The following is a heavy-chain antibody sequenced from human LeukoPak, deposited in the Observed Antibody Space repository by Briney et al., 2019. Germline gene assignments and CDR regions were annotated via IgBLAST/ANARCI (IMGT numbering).Heavy chain of an antibody. D-gene: IGHD3-16*01. J-gene: IGHJ5*02. CDR1: GFTFSSYA. Sequence: GRSLRLSCAASGFTFSSYAMHWVRQAPGKGLEWVAVTSYDGSNKYYADSVKGRFTISRDNSKNTLYLQMNSLRAEDTAVYYCARGGGDWFDPWGQGTLVTVSS. V-gene: IGHV3-30-3*01. CDR2: TSYDGSNK. CDR3: ARGGGDWFDP.